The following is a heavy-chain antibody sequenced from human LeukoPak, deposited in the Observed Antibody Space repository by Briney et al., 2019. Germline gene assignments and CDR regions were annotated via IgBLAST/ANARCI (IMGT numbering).Heavy chain of an antibody. CDR1: GFTFSSCA. J-gene: IGHJ4*02. CDR3: AKGAVKDYGGGTSRVDY. CDR2: ISSGGGSA. V-gene: IGHV3-23*01. D-gene: IGHD4-23*01. Sequence: PGGSLRLSCAASGFTFSSCAMSWVRQAPGKGLEWVSAISSGGGSAYSAGSVKGRFTISRDNSKNTLYLQMNSLRVEDTAVYYCAKGAVKDYGGGTSRVDYWGQGTLVTVSS.